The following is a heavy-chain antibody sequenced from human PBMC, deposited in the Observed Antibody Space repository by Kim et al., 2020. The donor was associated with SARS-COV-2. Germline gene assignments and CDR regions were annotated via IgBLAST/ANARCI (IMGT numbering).Heavy chain of an antibody. Sequence: GGSLRLSCAASGFTFDDYAMHWVRQAPGKGLEWVSLISGDGGSTYYADSVKGRFTISRDNSKNSLYLQMNSLRTEDTALYYCATRRLAAAGPEYYYYGMDVWGQGTTVTVSS. V-gene: IGHV3-43*02. CDR1: GFTFDDYA. J-gene: IGHJ6*02. D-gene: IGHD6-13*01. CDR3: ATRRLAAAGPEYYYYGMDV. CDR2: ISGDGGST.